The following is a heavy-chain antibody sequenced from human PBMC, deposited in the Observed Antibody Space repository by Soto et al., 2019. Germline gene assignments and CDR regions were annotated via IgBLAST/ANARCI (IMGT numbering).Heavy chain of an antibody. D-gene: IGHD4-17*01. V-gene: IGHV4-34*01. J-gene: IGHJ3*02. CDR3: AGCCYGCNSGAFDI. CDR2: INHSGST. Sequence: QVQLQQWGAGLLKPSETLSLTCAVYGGSFSGYYWSWIRQPPGKGLEWIGEINHSGSTNYNPSLKSRVTISVDTSKNQFSLKLSSVTAADTAVYYCAGCCYGCNSGAFDIWGQETMVTVSS. CDR1: GGSFSGYY.